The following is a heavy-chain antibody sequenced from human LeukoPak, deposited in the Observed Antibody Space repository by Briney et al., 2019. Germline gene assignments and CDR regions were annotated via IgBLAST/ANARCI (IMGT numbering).Heavy chain of an antibody. J-gene: IGHJ4*02. V-gene: IGHV4-4*07. CDR2: IYTSGST. D-gene: IGHD3-22*01. CDR1: GGSISSYY. CDR3: ARGPFYYYDSSGYYNFDY. Sequence: SGTLSLTCTVSGGSISSYYWSWIRQPAGKGLEWIGRIYTSGSTNYNPSLKSRVTISVDKSKNQFSLNLSSVTAADTAVYYCARGPFYYYDSSGYYNFDYWGQGTLVTVSS.